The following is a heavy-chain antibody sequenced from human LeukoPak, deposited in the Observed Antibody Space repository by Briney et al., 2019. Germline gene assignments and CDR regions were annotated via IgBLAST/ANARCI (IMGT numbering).Heavy chain of an antibody. J-gene: IGHJ5*02. CDR1: GDSIGNYY. D-gene: IGHD3-3*01. CDR3: ARDNGYDSGWFDP. CDR2: IYYSGST. Sequence: SETLSLTCTVSGDSIGNYYWSWIRQPPGKGLEWIGYIYYSGSTNYNPSLKSRVTISVDTSKNQFSLKLSSVTAADTAVYYCARDNGYDSGWFDPWGQGTLVTVSS. V-gene: IGHV4-59*01.